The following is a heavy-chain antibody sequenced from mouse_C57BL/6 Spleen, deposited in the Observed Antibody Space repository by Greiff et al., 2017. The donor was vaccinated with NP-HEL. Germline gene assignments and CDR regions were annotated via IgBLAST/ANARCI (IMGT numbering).Heavy chain of an antibody. J-gene: IGHJ4*01. Sequence: EVQLQQSGPVLVKPGASVKMSCKASGYTFTDYYMNWVKQSHGKSLEWIGVINPYNGGTSYNQKFKGKATLTVDKSSSTAYMELNSLTSEDSAVYYCARRYYGYDGGYAMDYWGQGTSVTVSS. CDR3: ARRYYGYDGGYAMDY. D-gene: IGHD2-2*01. CDR1: GYTFTDYY. CDR2: INPYNGGT. V-gene: IGHV1-19*01.